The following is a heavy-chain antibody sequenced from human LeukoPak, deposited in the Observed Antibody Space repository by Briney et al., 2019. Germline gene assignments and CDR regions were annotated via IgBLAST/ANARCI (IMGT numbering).Heavy chain of an antibody. Sequence: GGSLSLSCVASVLTLCNFAITCVRQAPGQGLECVSILTGDGIVTFYAASVKARFSISRHISTNTLYLQMNSLGVDDTALYYCATVGGFCPSSNCYAYFDYWGQGSLVTVSS. D-gene: IGHD2-2*01. CDR1: VLTLCNFA. J-gene: IGHJ4*02. CDR3: ATVGGFCPSSNCYAYFDY. CDR2: LTGDGIVT. V-gene: IGHV3-23*01.